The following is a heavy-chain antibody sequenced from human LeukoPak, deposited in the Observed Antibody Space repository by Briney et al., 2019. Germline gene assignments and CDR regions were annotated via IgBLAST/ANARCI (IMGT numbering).Heavy chain of an antibody. CDR2: IIPILGIA. J-gene: IGHJ4*02. CDR3: ARDPVYCSGWTGDFDY. D-gene: IGHD6-19*01. V-gene: IGHV1-69*04. CDR1: GGTFSSYA. Sequence: SVKVSCKASGGTFSSYAISWVRQAPGQGLEWMGRIIPILGIANYAQKFQGRVTITADKSTSTAYMELSSLRSEDTAVYYCARDPVYCSGWTGDFDYWGQGTLVTVSS.